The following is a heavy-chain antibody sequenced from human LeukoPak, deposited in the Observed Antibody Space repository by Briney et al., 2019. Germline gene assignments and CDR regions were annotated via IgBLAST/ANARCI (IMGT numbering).Heavy chain of an antibody. CDR3: VKDRTYAAPGYYYMDV. CDR2: INSDGSST. Sequence: PGGSLRLSCAASGFTFSSYWMHWVRQAPGKGLVWVSRINSDGSSTSYADSVKGRFTISRDNAKNTLYLQMNSLRAEDTAVYYCVKDRTYAAPGYYYMDVWGKGTTVTVSS. V-gene: IGHV3-74*01. D-gene: IGHD2-2*01. CDR1: GFTFSSYW. J-gene: IGHJ6*03.